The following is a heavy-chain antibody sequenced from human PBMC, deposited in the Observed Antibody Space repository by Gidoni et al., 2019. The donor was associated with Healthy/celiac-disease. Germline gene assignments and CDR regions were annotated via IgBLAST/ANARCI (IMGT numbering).Heavy chain of an antibody. V-gene: IGHV2-5*01. J-gene: IGHJ4*02. CDR3: AHWGRFLEWSLYYFDY. Sequence: QITLKESGPTLVKPTQTLTLTCTFSGFSLSTSGVGVGWILQPPGKALEWLALIYWNDDKRYSPSLKSRLTITKDTSKNQVVLTMTNMDPVDTATYYCAHWGRFLEWSLYYFDYWGQGTLVTVSS. CDR2: IYWNDDK. CDR1: GFSLSTSGVG. D-gene: IGHD3-3*01.